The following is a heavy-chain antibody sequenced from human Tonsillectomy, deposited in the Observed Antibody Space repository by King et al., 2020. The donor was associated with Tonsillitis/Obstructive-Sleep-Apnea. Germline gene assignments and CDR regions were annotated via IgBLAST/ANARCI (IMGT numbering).Heavy chain of an antibody. CDR1: GGSISSSSYY. D-gene: IGHD1-1*01. J-gene: IGHJ6*03. V-gene: IGHV4-39*01. CDR2: IYYSGST. CDR3: ARYWKDYYYYYYMDV. Sequence: QLQESGPGLVKPSETLSLTCTVSGGSISSSSYYWGWIRQPPGKGLEWIGSIYYSGSTYYNPSLKSRVTISVDTSKNQFSLKLSSVTAADTAVYYCARYWKDYYYYYYMDVWGKGTTVTVSS.